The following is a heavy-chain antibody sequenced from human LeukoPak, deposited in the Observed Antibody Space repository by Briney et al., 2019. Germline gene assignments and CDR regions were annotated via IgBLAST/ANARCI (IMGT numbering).Heavy chain of an antibody. D-gene: IGHD2-2*01. J-gene: IGHJ4*02. Sequence: SETLSLTCTVSGGSISSYYGSWIRQPAGKGLEWIGHFYSSGSTNYNPSLKSRVTMSGDTSKNQFSLKLSSVTAADTAVYYCARDLGSRYCSSTSCLYHFDYWGQGTLVTVSS. CDR2: FYSSGST. CDR1: GGSISSYY. V-gene: IGHV4-4*07. CDR3: ARDLGSRYCSSTSCLYHFDY.